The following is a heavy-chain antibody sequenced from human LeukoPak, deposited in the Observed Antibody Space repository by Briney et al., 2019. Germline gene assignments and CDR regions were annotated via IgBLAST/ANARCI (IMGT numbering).Heavy chain of an antibody. CDR3: AREPFGYFDY. D-gene: IGHD3-16*01. J-gene: IGHJ4*02. CDR2: IYYSGST. Sequence: PSETLSLTCTVSGGSVSSGSYYWSWIRQPPGKGLEWIGYIYYSGSTNYNPSLKSRVTISVDTSKNQFSLKLSSVTAADTAVYYCAREPFGYFDYWGQGTLVTVSS. CDR1: GGSVSSGSYY. V-gene: IGHV4-61*01.